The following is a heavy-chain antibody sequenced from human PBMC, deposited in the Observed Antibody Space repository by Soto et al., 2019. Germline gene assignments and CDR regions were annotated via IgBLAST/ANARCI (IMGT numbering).Heavy chain of an antibody. Sequence: EVQLLESGGGLVQPGRSLRLSCAASGFTFSSFAMSWVRQAPGKGLEWVSAISGSGDSTYYADSVKGRFTISRDNSKNTLYLQRNGLRAEDTAVYYCAKERSLFVGEMHSSWGDCFDYWGQGTLVTVSS. V-gene: IGHV3-23*01. J-gene: IGHJ4*02. D-gene: IGHD6-13*01. CDR1: GFTFSSFA. CDR3: AKERSLFVGEMHSSWGDCFDY. CDR2: ISGSGDST.